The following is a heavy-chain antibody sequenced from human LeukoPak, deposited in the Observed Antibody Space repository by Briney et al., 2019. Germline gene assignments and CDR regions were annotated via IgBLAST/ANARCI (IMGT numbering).Heavy chain of an antibody. V-gene: IGHV4-31*03. CDR2: IYYSGST. CDR1: GGSISSGGYY. D-gene: IGHD3-9*01. Sequence: PSQTLSLTCTVSGGSISSGGYYWSWIRQHPGKGLEWIGYIYYSGSTYYNLSLKSRVTISVDTSKNQFSLKLSSVTAADTAVYYCARVGYYDILTGYSTHFDYWGQGTLVTVSS. CDR3: ARVGYYDILTGYSTHFDY. J-gene: IGHJ4*02.